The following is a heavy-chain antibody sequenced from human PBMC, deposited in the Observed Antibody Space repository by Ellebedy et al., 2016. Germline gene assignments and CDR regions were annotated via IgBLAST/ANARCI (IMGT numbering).Heavy chain of an antibody. J-gene: IGHJ4*02. V-gene: IGHV1-18*01. CDR2: ISAYNGNT. CDR3: ARDSRVTFGGLIVYFDF. CDR1: GYTFTSYG. D-gene: IGHD3-16*02. Sequence: ASVKVSCKASGYTFTSYGISWVRQAPGQGLEWMGWISAYNGNTKYAQKLQGRVTMTTDTSTSTAYMELRSLRSDDTAVYYCARDSRVTFGGLIVYFDFWGQGTLVTVSS.